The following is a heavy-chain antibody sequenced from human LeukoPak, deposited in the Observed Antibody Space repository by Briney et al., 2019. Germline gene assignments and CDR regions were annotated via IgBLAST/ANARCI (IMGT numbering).Heavy chain of an antibody. V-gene: IGHV1-69*13. Sequence: SVKVSCKASGGAFSRYAISWVRQAPGQGLEWMGGIIPMFGIANYAQKFQGRVTITADESTSTAYMELSSLRSEDTAVYYCARDRPYTGGWRGFDYWGQGTLVTVSS. CDR3: ARDRPYTGGWRGFDY. CDR2: IIPMFGIA. D-gene: IGHD6-19*01. J-gene: IGHJ4*02. CDR1: GGAFSRYA.